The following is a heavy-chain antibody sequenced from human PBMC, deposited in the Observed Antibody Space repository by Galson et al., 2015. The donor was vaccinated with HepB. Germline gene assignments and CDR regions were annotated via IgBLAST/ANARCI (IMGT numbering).Heavy chain of an antibody. J-gene: IGHJ6*03. CDR1: GFTFSCYG. Sequence: SLRLSCAASGFTFSCYGMHWVRQAPGKGLEWVADKSYDGSNTHYADSVKGRFTISRENTKNTLYLQMNSLRAEDTAMYYCVKDGGYYYMYVWGKGTTVTVSS. V-gene: IGHV3-30*18. CDR3: VKDGGYYYMYV. CDR2: KSYDGSNT.